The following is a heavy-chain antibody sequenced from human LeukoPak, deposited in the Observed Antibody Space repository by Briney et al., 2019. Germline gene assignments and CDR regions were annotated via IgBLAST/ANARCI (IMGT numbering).Heavy chain of an antibody. CDR2: IKKDGDEK. CDR3: VRANYGGSFDY. CDR1: GFTFSDYW. V-gene: IGHV3-7*01. D-gene: IGHD4-23*01. Sequence: GGSLRLSCAASGFTFSDYWMSWVRQAPGKGLEWVANIKKDGDEKYYVDSVNGRFTISRDNAKNSLFLQMYSLRAEDTAVYYCVRANYGGSFDYWGQGTLVTVSS. J-gene: IGHJ4*02.